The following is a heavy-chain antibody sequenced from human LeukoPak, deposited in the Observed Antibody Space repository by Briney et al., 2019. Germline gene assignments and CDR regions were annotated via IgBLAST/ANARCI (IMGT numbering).Heavy chain of an antibody. CDR2: ISSSSSYI. J-gene: IGHJ6*03. V-gene: IGHV3-21*01. Sequence: GGSLRLSCAASGFTFSSYSMNWVRQAPGKGLEWVSSISSSSSYIYYADSVEGRFTISRDNAKNSLYLQMNSLRAEDTAVYYCARDLRRYYDFWSGYPGYYYMDVWGKGTTVTVSS. CDR3: ARDLRRYYDFWSGYPGYYYMDV. D-gene: IGHD3-3*01. CDR1: GFTFSSYS.